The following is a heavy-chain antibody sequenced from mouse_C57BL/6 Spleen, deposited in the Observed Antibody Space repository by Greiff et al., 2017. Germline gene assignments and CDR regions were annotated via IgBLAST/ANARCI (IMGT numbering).Heavy chain of an antibody. CDR2: IYPGGGYT. Sequence: VPGVESGAELVRPGTSVKMSCKASGYTFTNYWIGWAKQRPGHGLEWIGDIYPGGGYTNYNEKFKGKATLTADKSSSTAYMKCSSLTSEDTANYDYAVQLSHCCDYWGQGTTLTVSA. V-gene: IGHV1-63*01. CDR3: AVQLSHCCDY. J-gene: IGHJ2*01. CDR1: GYTFTNYW. D-gene: IGHD2-12*01.